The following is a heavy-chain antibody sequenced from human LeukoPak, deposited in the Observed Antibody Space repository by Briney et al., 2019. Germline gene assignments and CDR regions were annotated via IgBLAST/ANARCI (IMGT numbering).Heavy chain of an antibody. V-gene: IGHV3-53*04. J-gene: IGHJ4*02. CDR1: GFTFSSYA. D-gene: IGHD3-16*01. CDR3: ARGGFDY. CDR2: IYSGGST. Sequence: GGSLRLSCAASGFTFSSYAMSWVRQAPGKGLEWVSVIYSGGSTYYADSVKGRFTISRHNSKNTLYLQMNSLRAEDTAVYYCARGGFDYWGQGTLVTVSS.